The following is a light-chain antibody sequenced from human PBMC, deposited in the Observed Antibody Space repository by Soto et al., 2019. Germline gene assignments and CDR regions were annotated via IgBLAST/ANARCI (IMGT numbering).Light chain of an antibody. J-gene: IGKJ1*01. CDR3: QHYNSYSEA. Sequence: IHLTESPSTLSASLGDAVTVPFVASQSVSGWLAWYQQKPATAAKLLIYEASTLESGVPSRFSGSGSGTEFSLTISSLQPDDFATYYCQHYNSYSEAFGQGTKVDIK. CDR2: EAS. V-gene: IGKV1-5*01. CDR1: QSVSGW.